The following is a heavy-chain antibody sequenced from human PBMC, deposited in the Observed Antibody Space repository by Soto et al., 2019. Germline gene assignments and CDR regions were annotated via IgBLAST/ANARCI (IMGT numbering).Heavy chain of an antibody. CDR3: ARDLYPLAYYFDF. V-gene: IGHV1-18*04. D-gene: IGHD2-8*01. J-gene: IGHJ4*02. CDR2: ISGHNGNT. CDR1: GYTFTNHG. Sequence: ASVKVSCKASGYTFTNHGISWVRQAPGQGLEWLGWISGHNGNTKYAQRLKGRVTMTADTSTSTAYMELRSLRSDDTAVYYCARDLYPLAYYFDFWGQGTLVTV.